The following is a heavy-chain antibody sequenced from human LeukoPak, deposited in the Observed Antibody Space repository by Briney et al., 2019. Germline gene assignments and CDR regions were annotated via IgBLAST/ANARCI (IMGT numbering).Heavy chain of an antibody. CDR3: ARGSVVPAAKAYYYYYGMDV. D-gene: IGHD2-2*01. CDR2: MNPNSGNT. J-gene: IGHJ6*02. CDR1: GYTFTSYD. Sequence: ASVKVSCKASGYTFTSYDINWVRQATGQGLEWMGWMNPNSGNTGYAQKFQGRVTMTRNTSISTAYMDLSSLRSEDTAVYYCARGSVVPAAKAYYYYYGMDVWGQGTTVTVSS. V-gene: IGHV1-8*01.